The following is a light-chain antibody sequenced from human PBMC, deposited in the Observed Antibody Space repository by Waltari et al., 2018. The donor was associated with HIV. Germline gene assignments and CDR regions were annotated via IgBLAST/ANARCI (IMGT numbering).Light chain of an antibody. CDR3: SSFSSSSTPYV. CDR1: TSDVGGYNH. CDR2: EVI. V-gene: IGLV2-14*01. J-gene: IGLJ1*01. Sequence: QSGLTQPASVSGSPGQPLTISCTGTTSDVGGYNHVSWYQQHPGTAPKLIIYEVINRPSGVSNRFSGSKSGNTASLTISGLQPEDETDYYCSSFSSSSTPYVFGTGTKVTVL.